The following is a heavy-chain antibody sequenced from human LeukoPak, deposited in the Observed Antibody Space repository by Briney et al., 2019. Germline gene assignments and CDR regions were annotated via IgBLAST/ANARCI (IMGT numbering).Heavy chain of an antibody. V-gene: IGHV4-59*08. J-gene: IGHJ4*02. CDR1: GGSISNYY. CDR3: AGHHPRNTVDF. CDR2: ISHRGST. Sequence: PSETLSLTCTVSGGSISNYYWSWIRQPPGKGLEWIGYISHRGSTNYSPPLKSRVTISLNTSKNQFSLKLSSVTAADTAVYYCAGHHPRNTVDFWGQGTLVTVSS. D-gene: IGHD2-8*02.